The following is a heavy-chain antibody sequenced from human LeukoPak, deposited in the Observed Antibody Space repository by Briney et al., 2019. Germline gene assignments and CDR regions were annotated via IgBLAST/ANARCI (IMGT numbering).Heavy chain of an antibody. CDR1: GFTFSSSW. CDR2: INSDGSST. D-gene: IGHD6-13*01. J-gene: IGHJ6*02. CDR3: AKGSSMEAAGRYYDYGMDV. Sequence: GGSLRLSCAASGFTFSSSWMHWVRQAPGMGLVWVSRINSDGSSTTYADSVKGRFTISRDNAKNTLYLQMNSLRVADTALYYCAKGSSMEAAGRYYDYGMDVWGQGTTVTVSS. V-gene: IGHV3-74*03.